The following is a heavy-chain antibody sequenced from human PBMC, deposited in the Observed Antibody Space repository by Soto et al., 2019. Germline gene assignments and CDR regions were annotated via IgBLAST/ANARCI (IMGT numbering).Heavy chain of an antibody. D-gene: IGHD6-6*01. V-gene: IGHV4-39*01. CDR2: IYYSGST. CDR3: GIQDSSSPYWYFDL. Sequence: QLQLQESCPGLVKPSETLSLTCTVSGGSISSSSYYWGWIRQPPGKGLEWIGSIYYSGSTYYNRSLKSRVNISVDTSKNQFALKLSSVTAADTAVYYCGIQDSSSPYWYFDLWGRGTLVTVSS. J-gene: IGHJ2*01. CDR1: GGSISSSSYY.